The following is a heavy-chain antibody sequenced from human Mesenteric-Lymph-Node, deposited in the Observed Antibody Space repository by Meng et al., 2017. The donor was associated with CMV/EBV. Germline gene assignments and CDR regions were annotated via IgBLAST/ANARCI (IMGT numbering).Heavy chain of an antibody. Sequence: SETLSLTCNVSGDSVSSGSYFWSWIRQPPGKGLESIGYIYYSGDTNYNPSLKSRATISVDRSKNQFSLRLRSVTAADTAVYYCARVVLYYYGMDVWGHGTTVTVSS. V-gene: IGHV4-61*01. CDR3: ARVVLYYYGMDV. CDR2: IYYSGDT. D-gene: IGHD6-6*01. CDR1: GDSVSSGSYF. J-gene: IGHJ6*02.